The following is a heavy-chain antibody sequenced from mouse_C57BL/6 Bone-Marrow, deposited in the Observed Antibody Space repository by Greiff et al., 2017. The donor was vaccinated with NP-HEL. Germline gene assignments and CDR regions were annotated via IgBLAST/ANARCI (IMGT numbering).Heavy chain of an antibody. V-gene: IGHV5-12*01. CDR1: GFTFSDYY. CDR3: ARQCYGSSRWYFDV. D-gene: IGHD1-1*01. Sequence: EVKLMESGGGLVQPGGSLKLSCAASGFTFSDYYMYWVRQTPEKRLEWVAYISNGGGSTYYPDTVKGRFTISRDNAKNTLYLQMSRLKSEDTAMYYCARQCYGSSRWYFDVWGTGTTVTVSS. CDR2: ISNGGGST. J-gene: IGHJ1*03.